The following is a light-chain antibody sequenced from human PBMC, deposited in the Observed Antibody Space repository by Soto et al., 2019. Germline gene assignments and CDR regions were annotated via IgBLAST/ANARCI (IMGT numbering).Light chain of an antibody. J-gene: IGLJ3*02. CDR2: EVS. CDR1: SSDVGNYDF. Sequence: QSALTQPASVSGSPGQSITISCTGTSSDVGNYDFVSWYQQHPGEAPKLMIFEVSNRPSGVSHRFSGSKSGNTASPTISGLQAEDEGDYYCSSYTTSSTVVFGGGTKLTVL. V-gene: IGLV2-14*01. CDR3: SSYTTSSTVV.